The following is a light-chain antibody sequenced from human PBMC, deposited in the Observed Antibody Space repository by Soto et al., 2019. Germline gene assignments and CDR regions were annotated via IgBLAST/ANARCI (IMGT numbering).Light chain of an antibody. V-gene: IGKV4-1*01. CDR3: QHYYNTPIT. CDR2: RAS. CDR1: QSVNEQS. Sequence: DIVMTQSPDSLAVSLGERATINCKSSQSVNEQSVAWYQQKPGQPPQLLIYRASTRVSGVPDRFSGSESGPDFTLTISSLQAEDVAVYYCQHYYNTPITFGQGTRLEIK. J-gene: IGKJ5*01.